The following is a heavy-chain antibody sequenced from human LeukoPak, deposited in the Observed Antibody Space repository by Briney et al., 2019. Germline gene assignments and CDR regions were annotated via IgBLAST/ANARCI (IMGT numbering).Heavy chain of an antibody. J-gene: IGHJ4*02. V-gene: IGHV3-53*01. Sequence: QAGGSLRLSCAASGFTVSSNYMSWVRQAPGKGLEWVSVIYSGGSTYYADSVKGRFTISRDNSKNTLYLQMNSLRAEDAAVYYCAAHRYSSSSALGYWGQGTLVTVSS. D-gene: IGHD6-6*01. CDR3: AAHRYSSSSALGY. CDR1: GFTVSSNY. CDR2: IYSGGST.